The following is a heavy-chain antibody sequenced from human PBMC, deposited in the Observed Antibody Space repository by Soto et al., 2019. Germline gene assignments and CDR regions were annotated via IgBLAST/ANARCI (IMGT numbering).Heavy chain of an antibody. V-gene: IGHV3-7*01. D-gene: IGHD3-9*01. CDR3: TSDWYFHN. CDR2: IKRDGSEK. J-gene: IGHJ1*01. CDR1: GFTFSTSW. Sequence: PGGSLRLSCAASGFTFSTSWMNWVRQAPGKGLEWVAIIKRDGSEKLYADSVKGRFTISRDNAKNSLYLQMNGLRAEDTALYYCTSDWYFHNWGQGTLVTVSS.